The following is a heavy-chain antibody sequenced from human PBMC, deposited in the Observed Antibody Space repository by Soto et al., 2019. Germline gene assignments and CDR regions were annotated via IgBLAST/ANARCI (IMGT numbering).Heavy chain of an antibody. V-gene: IGHV4-4*02. CDR2: IYHSGST. CDR1: GGSIGSRGG. J-gene: IGHJ5*02. CDR3: ARSRITMHRGAAANCFNP. D-gene: IGHD3-10*01. Sequence: SVTLRLTYGVSGGSIGSRGGWSRIRQPPGKGLEWIGEIYHSGSTNYNPSLKSRVTISVDKSKNQFSLKLSSVTAADTAVYYFARSRITMHRGAAANCFNPCGQGTLV.